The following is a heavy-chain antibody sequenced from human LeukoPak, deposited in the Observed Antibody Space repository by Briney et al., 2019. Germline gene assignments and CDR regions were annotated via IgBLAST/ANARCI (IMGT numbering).Heavy chain of an antibody. CDR2: ISGSGGST. CDR1: GFTFSSYA. D-gene: IGHD1-26*01. CDR3: AKDGVVGATNWFDP. Sequence: GGSLRRSCAASGFTFSSYAMSWVREAPGKGLEWVSAISGSGGSTYYADSVKGRFTISRDNSKNTLYLQMNSLRAEDTAVYYCAKDGVVGATNWFDPWGQGTLVTVSS. J-gene: IGHJ5*02. V-gene: IGHV3-23*01.